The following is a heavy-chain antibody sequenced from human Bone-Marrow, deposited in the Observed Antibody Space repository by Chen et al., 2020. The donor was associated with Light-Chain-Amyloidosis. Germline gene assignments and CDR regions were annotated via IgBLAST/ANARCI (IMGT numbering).Heavy chain of an antibody. Sequence: QIQLQESGPGLVKPWETLSLTCTVSGGSISGYYWNWVRHPAGKGLEWVGRLYASGNTNYNPARKSRVTVSEDTSKNQFSLTMTAVTAADTAVYYCVRGDPYITNGFDVWGHGTLVTVSS. D-gene: IGHD4-4*01. CDR1: GGSISGYY. J-gene: IGHJ3*01. CDR3: VRGDPYITNGFDV. V-gene: IGHV4-4*07. CDR2: LYASGNT.